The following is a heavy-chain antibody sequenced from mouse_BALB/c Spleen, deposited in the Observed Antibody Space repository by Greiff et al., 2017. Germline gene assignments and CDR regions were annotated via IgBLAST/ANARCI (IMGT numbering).Heavy chain of an antibody. CDR2: ISSGGSYT. D-gene: IGHD1-1*01. CDR3: ARKYGGPFDY. CDR1: GFTFSSYA. V-gene: IGHV5-9-4*01. Sequence: DVQLQESGGGLVKPGGSLKLSCAASGFTFSSYAMSWVRQSPEKRLEWVAEISSGGSYTYYPDTVTGRFTISRDNAKNTLYLEMSSLRSEDTAMYYCARKYGGPFDYWGQGTTLTVSS. J-gene: IGHJ2*01.